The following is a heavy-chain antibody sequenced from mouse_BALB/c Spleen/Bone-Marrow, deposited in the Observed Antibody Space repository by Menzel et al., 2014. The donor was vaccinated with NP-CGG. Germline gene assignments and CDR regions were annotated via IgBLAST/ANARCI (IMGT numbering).Heavy chain of an antibody. J-gene: IGHJ4*01. V-gene: IGHV1-52*01. CDR3: ARWGYGSTYYYAMDY. CDR2: IDPYDSET. D-gene: IGHD1-1*01. Sequence: VQLQQSGAELVRPGASVKLSCKASGYTFTSNWMNWVKQRPEQGLEWIGRIDPYDSETHYNQKFKDKAILTVDKSSSTAYMQLNSLTSEDSAVHYCARWGYGSTYYYAMDYWGQGTSVTVSS. CDR1: GYTFTSNW.